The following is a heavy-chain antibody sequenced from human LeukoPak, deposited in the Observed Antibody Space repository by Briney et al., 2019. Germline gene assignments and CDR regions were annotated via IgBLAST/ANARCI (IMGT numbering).Heavy chain of an antibody. CDR2: ISGGGGST. Sequence: GGSLRLSCAASGFTFSSYAMTWVRQGPGKGQEGVSTISGGGGSTFYADSVKGRFTISRDNSKDTLHLQMNSLRAEDTALYHCYCSGIFEIAYYWGQGTLVTVPS. CDR3: YCSGIFEIAYY. V-gene: IGHV3-23*01. D-gene: IGHD2-15*01. J-gene: IGHJ4*02. CDR1: GFTFSSYA.